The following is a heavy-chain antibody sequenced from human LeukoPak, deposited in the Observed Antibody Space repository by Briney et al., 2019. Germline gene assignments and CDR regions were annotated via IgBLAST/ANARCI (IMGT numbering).Heavy chain of an antibody. V-gene: IGHV1-69*13. J-gene: IGHJ5*02. CDR1: GGTFSSYA. D-gene: IGHD3-3*01. CDR2: IIPIFGTA. Sequence: SVKVSCKASGGTFSSYAISWVRQAPGQGLEWMGGIIPIFGTANYAQKFQGRVTITADESTSTAYMELSSLRSEDTAVYYCASDRNYDFWSGYPNWFDPWGQGTLVTVSS. CDR3: ASDRNYDFWSGYPNWFDP.